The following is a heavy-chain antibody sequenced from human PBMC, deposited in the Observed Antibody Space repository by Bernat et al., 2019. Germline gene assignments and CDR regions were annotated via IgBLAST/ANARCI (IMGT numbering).Heavy chain of an antibody. CDR1: GGSFSGYY. V-gene: IGHV4-34*01. CDR2: INHSGST. Sequence: QVQLQQWGAGLLKPSETLSPTCAVYGGSFSGYYWSWIRQPPGKGLEWIGEINHSGSTNYNPSLKSRVTISVNTSKNQFTLKLSSVTAADTAVYYGARGVPPPYSSSLLAYWGQGTLVTVSS. J-gene: IGHJ4*02. CDR3: ARGVPPPYSSSLLAY. D-gene: IGHD6-6*01.